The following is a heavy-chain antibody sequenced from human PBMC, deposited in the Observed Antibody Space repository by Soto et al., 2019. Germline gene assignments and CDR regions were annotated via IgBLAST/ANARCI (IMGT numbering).Heavy chain of an antibody. D-gene: IGHD3-10*01. Sequence: QVQLVESGGGVVQPGRSLRLSCAASGFTFSSYGMHWVRQAPGKGLEWVAVIWYDGSNKYYADSVKGRFTISSDNSKNTLYLQMNSLRADDTAVYFCARDGELREGAFDIWGQGTMVTVSS. V-gene: IGHV3-33*01. CDR2: IWYDGSNK. J-gene: IGHJ3*02. CDR1: GFTFSSYG. CDR3: ARDGELREGAFDI.